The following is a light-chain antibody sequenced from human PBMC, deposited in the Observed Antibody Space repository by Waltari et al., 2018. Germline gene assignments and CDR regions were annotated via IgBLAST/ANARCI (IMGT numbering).Light chain of an antibody. CDR1: QDINTW. V-gene: IGKV1-5*03. CDR2: KAS. CDR3: QQYESYWT. Sequence: DIHMTQSPSTLSASIGDTVTITCRASQDINTWLAWYQQRPGKAPNLLIYKASYLESGVTSRFSGSGSGTEFTLTISSLQPDDFATYFCQQYESYWTFGQGTKVEMK. J-gene: IGKJ1*01.